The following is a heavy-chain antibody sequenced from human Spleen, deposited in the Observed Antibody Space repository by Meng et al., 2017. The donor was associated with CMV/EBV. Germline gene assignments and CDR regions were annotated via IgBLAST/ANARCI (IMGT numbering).Heavy chain of an antibody. CDR3: ARDGGASSGIDY. CDR2: IYYSGST. CDR1: GGSISSGGYY. V-gene: IGHV4-31*03. D-gene: IGHD3-10*01. J-gene: IGHJ4*02. Sequence: CTGSGGSISSGGYYWSWIRQHPGKGLEWIGCIYYSGSTYYNPSLKSRVTISVDTSKNQFSLKLSSVTAADTAVYYCARDGGASSGIDYWGQGTLVTVSS.